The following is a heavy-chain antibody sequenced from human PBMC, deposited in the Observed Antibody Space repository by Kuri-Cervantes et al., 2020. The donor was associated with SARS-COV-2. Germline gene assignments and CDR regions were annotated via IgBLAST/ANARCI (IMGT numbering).Heavy chain of an antibody. CDR3: VKGSSSWYDFWFDP. J-gene: IGHJ5*02. D-gene: IGHD6-13*01. CDR1: GFTFSSYA. V-gene: IGHV3-64D*08. Sequence: GGSLRPSCSASGFTFSSYAMHWVRQAPGKGLEYVSAISSNGGSTYYADSVKGRFTISRDNSKNTLYLQMSSLRAEDTAVYYCVKGSSSWYDFWFDPWGQGTLVTVSS. CDR2: ISSNGGST.